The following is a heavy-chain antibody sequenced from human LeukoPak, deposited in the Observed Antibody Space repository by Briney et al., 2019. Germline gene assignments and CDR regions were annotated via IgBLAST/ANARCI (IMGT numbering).Heavy chain of an antibody. Sequence: ASVKVSCKASGYTFRTYGISWVRQAPGQGLEWMGWISAYNGNTNYAQKFQGRVTMTTDTSTSTAYMELRSLRSDDTAVYYCARDKRNSNDVDLDYWGQGTLVTVSS. D-gene: IGHD1-1*01. J-gene: IGHJ4*02. CDR2: ISAYNGNT. CDR3: ARDKRNSNDVDLDY. V-gene: IGHV1-18*04. CDR1: GYTFRTYG.